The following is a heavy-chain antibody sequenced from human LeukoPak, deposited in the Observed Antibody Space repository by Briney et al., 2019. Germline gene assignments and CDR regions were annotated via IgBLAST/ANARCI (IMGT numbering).Heavy chain of an antibody. CDR2: INSDGSST. J-gene: IGHJ4*02. CDR3: VRGKTYSFDY. V-gene: IGHV3-74*01. CDR1: GFSFSSYW. Sequence: GGSLRLSCAASGFSFSSYWMHWVRQAPGKGLVWVSRINSDGSSTIYADSVKGRFTISRDNAKNTLYLQMNSLRAEDTAVYYCVRGKTYSFDYWGQGTLITVSS.